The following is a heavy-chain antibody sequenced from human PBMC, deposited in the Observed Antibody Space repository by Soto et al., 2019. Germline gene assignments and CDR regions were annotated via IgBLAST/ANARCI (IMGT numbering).Heavy chain of an antibody. Sequence: QLQLQESGPGLVKPSETLSLTCTVSGGSISSSSYYWGWIRQPPGKGLEWIGSMYYSGSTYYNPSLKRRVNISVDTSKNQFSLKLSSVTAADTAVYYCARHDGSRYYLDYWGQGTLVTVSS. D-gene: IGHD6-25*01. CDR1: GGSISSSSYY. CDR2: MYYSGST. CDR3: ARHDGSRYYLDY. J-gene: IGHJ4*02. V-gene: IGHV4-39*01.